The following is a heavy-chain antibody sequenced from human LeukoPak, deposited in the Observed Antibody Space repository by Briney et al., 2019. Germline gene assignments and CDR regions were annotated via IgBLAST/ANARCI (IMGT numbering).Heavy chain of an antibody. Sequence: ASVKVSCKASGYTFTSYAMNWVRQAPGQGLEWMGWINPNSGGTNYAQKFQGRVTMTRDTSISTAYMELSRLRSDDTAVYYCAGGVIYYYGSGSHLYTPNWFDPWGQGTLVTVSS. CDR1: GYTFTSYA. D-gene: IGHD3-10*01. CDR3: AGGVIYYYGSGSHLYTPNWFDP. V-gene: IGHV1-2*02. CDR2: INPNSGGT. J-gene: IGHJ5*02.